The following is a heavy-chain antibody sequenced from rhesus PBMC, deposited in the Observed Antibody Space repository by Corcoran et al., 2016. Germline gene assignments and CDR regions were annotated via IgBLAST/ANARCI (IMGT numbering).Heavy chain of an antibody. CDR3: ARDRVRPAAGLRGAYFDY. CDR2: IGGSSGST. Sequence: QVQLQESGPGLVKPSETLSLTCAVSGYSISSGYGWSWIRQPPGKGLEWIGYIGGSSGSTNYHPALKSRVTISKDTSKNQFSLKLSSVTAADTAVYYCARDRVRPAAGLRGAYFDYWGQGVLVTVSS. V-gene: IGHV4-127*01. D-gene: IGHD6-31*01. CDR1: GYSISSGYG. J-gene: IGHJ4*01.